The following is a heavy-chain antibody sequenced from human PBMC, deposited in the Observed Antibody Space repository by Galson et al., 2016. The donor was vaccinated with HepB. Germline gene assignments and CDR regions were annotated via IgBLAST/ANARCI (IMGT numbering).Heavy chain of an antibody. J-gene: IGHJ5*02. CDR2: VYYSGRI. D-gene: IGHD6-6*01. CDR1: GASVTSYY. V-gene: IGHV4-59*02. CDR3: ARQQVGNNWFDP. Sequence: SETLSLTCTVSGASVTSYYWSWIRQPPGKGLEWIGCVYYSGRIHYNPSLKSRVTMSADTSKNRFSLKLSSVTAADTAVYYCARQQVGNNWFDPWGQGTLVTVSS.